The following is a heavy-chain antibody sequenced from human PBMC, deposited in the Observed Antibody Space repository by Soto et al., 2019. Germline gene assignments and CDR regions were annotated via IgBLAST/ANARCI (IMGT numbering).Heavy chain of an antibody. Sequence: QVQLVQSGAEVKKPGASVKVSCKASGYTFTSYAMHWVRQAPGQRLEWMGWINAGNGNTKYSQKFQGRVTITRDTSASTAYMELSSLRSEDTAVSYCARGGYSGYDAFDIWGQGTMVTVSS. CDR2: INAGNGNT. D-gene: IGHD5-12*01. V-gene: IGHV1-3*01. J-gene: IGHJ3*02. CDR1: GYTFTSYA. CDR3: ARGGYSGYDAFDI.